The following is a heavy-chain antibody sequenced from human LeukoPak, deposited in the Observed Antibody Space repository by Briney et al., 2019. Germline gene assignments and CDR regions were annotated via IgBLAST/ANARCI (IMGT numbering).Heavy chain of an antibody. CDR1: GGSFSGYY. Sequence: SETLSLTCAVYGGSFSGYYWSWIRQPPGKGLEWIGEINHSGSTNYNPSLKSRVTILVDTSKNQVFLELSSVTAADTAVYYCARVGGRSGYEIDYWGQGTLVTVSS. D-gene: IGHD5-12*01. CDR3: ARVGGRSGYEIDY. J-gene: IGHJ4*02. V-gene: IGHV4-34*01. CDR2: INHSGST.